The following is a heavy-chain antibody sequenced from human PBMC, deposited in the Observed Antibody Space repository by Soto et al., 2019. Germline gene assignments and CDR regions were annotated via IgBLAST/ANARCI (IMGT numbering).Heavy chain of an antibody. CDR3: TTDSIDQIADHAFDI. CDR2: IKSKTDGGTT. D-gene: IGHD6-13*01. CDR1: VFTFSNAW. J-gene: IGHJ3*02. Sequence: GGSLRLSCAASVFTFSNAWMSCVRHSPGKWLEWVGRIKSKTDGGTTDYAAPVKGRFTISRDDSKNTLYLQMNSLKTEDTAVYYCTTDSIDQIADHAFDILGQATMVTVS. V-gene: IGHV3-15*01.